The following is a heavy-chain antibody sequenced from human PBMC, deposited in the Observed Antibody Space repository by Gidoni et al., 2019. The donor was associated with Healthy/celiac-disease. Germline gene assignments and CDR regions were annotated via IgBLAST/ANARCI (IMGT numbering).Heavy chain of an antibody. D-gene: IGHD6-13*01. J-gene: IGHJ4*02. CDR3: AKDYPAYSSSWYGAVGYFDY. CDR2: ISGSGGST. CDR1: GFTFSSYA. V-gene: IGHV3-23*01. Sequence: EVQLLESGGGLVQPGGSLSLSCAAYGFTFSSYALSWVRQAPGKGLEWVSAISGSGGSTYYADSVKGRFTISRDNSKNTLYLQMNSLRAEDTAVYYCAKDYPAYSSSWYGAVGYFDYWGQGTLVTVSS.